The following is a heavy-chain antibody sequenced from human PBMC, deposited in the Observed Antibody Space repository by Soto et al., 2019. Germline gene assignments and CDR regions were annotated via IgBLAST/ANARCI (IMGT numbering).Heavy chain of an antibody. CDR1: GGSISSYY. J-gene: IGHJ4*02. Sequence: QVQLQESGPGLVKPSETLSLTCTVSGGSISSYYWSWIRQPPGKGLEWIGYIYYSGSTNYNPSLTSRVTISVDTSKNQFSLKLSSVTAADTAVYYCARYCSGGSCPGGFDYWGQGTLVTVSS. V-gene: IGHV4-59*01. CDR3: ARYCSGGSCPGGFDY. CDR2: IYYSGST. D-gene: IGHD2-15*01.